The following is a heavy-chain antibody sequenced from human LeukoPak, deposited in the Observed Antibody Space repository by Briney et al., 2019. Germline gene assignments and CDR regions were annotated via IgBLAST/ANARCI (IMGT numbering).Heavy chain of an antibody. CDR3: AKDGNDFWSGPTYYYYYGMDV. CDR2: ISGSGSST. CDR1: GFTFSTYA. Sequence: GGSLRLSCAASGFTFSTYAMSWVRQDPGKGLEWVSAISGSGSSTYYADSVKGRFTISRDNSKNTLYLQMNSLRAEDTAVYYCAKDGNDFWSGPTYYYYYGMDVWGQGTTVTVSS. J-gene: IGHJ6*02. D-gene: IGHD3-3*01. V-gene: IGHV3-23*01.